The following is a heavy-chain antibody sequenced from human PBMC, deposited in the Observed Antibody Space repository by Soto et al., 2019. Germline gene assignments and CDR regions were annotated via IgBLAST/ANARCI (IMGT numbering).Heavy chain of an antibody. Sequence: TSETLSLTCTVSGGSISSYYWSWIRQPPGKGLEWIGYIYYSGSTNYNPSLKSRVTISVDTSKNQFSLKLSSVTAADTAVYYCARSSRRIAAAGPYFDYWGQGTLVTVSS. V-gene: IGHV4-59*08. CDR3: ARSSRRIAAAGPYFDY. J-gene: IGHJ4*02. CDR1: GGSISSYY. CDR2: IYYSGST. D-gene: IGHD6-13*01.